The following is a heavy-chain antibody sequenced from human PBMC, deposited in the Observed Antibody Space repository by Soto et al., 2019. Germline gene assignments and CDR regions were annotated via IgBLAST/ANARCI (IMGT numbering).Heavy chain of an antibody. Sequence: SVKVSCKASGGTFSSYAISWVLQAPGQGLEWMGGIIPIFGTANYAQKFQGRVTITADGSTSTAYMELSSLRSEDTAVYYCARGDIVVVPADYYYYYGMDVWGQGTTVTVSS. D-gene: IGHD2-2*01. CDR1: GGTFSSYA. V-gene: IGHV1-69*13. J-gene: IGHJ6*02. CDR2: IIPIFGTA. CDR3: ARGDIVVVPADYYYYYGMDV.